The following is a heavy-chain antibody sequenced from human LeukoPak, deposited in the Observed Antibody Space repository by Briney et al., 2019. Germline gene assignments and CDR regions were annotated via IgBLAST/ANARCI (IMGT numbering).Heavy chain of an antibody. Sequence: GGSLRLSCAASGFTFSNYALGWVRQAPGKGLEWVSVISGSGLNTYYTDSVKGRFTISRDNSKNTLSLQMSSLRAEDTAVYYCTTAITMTRGAFDIWGQGTMVTVSS. CDR2: ISGSGLNT. J-gene: IGHJ3*02. D-gene: IGHD3-22*01. CDR3: TTAITMTRGAFDI. V-gene: IGHV3-23*01. CDR1: GFTFSNYA.